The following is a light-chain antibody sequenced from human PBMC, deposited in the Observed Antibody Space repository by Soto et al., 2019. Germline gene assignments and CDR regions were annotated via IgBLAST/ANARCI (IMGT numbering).Light chain of an antibody. CDR1: SSSIGSNT. CDR2: SND. Sequence: QSVLTQPPSASGTPGQRVTIFCSGSSSSIGSNTVNWYQQFPGTAPTLLIFSNDERPSGVPDRFSGSKSGTSASLAISGLQSEDDADYYCASWDYSLDGVVFGAGTKGTVL. J-gene: IGLJ1*01. V-gene: IGLV1-44*01. CDR3: ASWDYSLDGVV.